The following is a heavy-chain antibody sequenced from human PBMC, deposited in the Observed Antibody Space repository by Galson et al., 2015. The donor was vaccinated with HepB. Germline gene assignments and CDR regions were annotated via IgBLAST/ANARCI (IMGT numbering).Heavy chain of an antibody. CDR3: ASNAQGYYDYVWGSYRPDEALGY. Sequence: SVKVSCKASGYTFTSYGISWVRQAPGQGLEWMGWISAYNGNTNYAQKLQGRVTMTTDTSTSTAYMELRSLRSDDTAVYYCASNAQGYYDYVWGSYRPDEALGYWGQGTLVTVSS. V-gene: IGHV1-18*01. CDR2: ISAYNGNT. D-gene: IGHD3-16*02. CDR1: GYTFTSYG. J-gene: IGHJ4*02.